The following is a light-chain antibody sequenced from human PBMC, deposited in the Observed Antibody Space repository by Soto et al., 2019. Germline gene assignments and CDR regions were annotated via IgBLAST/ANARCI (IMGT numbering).Light chain of an antibody. CDR3: QQSYSTPPT. CDR1: QSISDY. Sequence: DIQMTQSPSSLSAFVGDRVTITCRASQSISDYLNWYQQKMGKAPKLLIHDASRLQSGVPSRFSGSGSGTDFTLTITTLQPEDFATYYCQQSYSTPPTFGGGTKVEIK. V-gene: IGKV1-39*01. J-gene: IGKJ4*01. CDR2: DAS.